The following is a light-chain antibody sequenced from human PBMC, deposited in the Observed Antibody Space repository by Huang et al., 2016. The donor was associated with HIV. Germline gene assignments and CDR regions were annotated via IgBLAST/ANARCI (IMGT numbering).Light chain of an antibody. V-gene: IGKV4-1*01. J-gene: IGKJ1*01. Sequence: DIIMTQSPDSLAVSLGERAPLNCRSSQSVYSSSTSKDYMAWFQQQPGQPPRLLLFWASTREAGVPDRFSGSASGTHFTLTIANPEAEDAAIYYCQQYYSSPQTFGQGTRVEVK. CDR2: WAS. CDR1: QSVYSSSTSKDY. CDR3: QQYYSSPQT.